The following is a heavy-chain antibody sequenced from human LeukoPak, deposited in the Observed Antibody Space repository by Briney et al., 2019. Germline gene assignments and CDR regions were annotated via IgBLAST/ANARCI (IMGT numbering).Heavy chain of an antibody. CDR2: MWYDGSKQ. J-gene: IGHJ4*02. D-gene: IGHD5-24*01. V-gene: IGHV3-33*01. CDR3: ARDVGYNWLEIDY. CDR1: GFTFSSHG. Sequence: GGSLRLSCAASGFTFSSHGMHWVRQAPGKGLEWVALMWYDGSKQYYADPVKGRFTISKDNSKNTLYLQTNSLRAEDTAVYYCARDVGYNWLEIDYWGQGTLVTVSS.